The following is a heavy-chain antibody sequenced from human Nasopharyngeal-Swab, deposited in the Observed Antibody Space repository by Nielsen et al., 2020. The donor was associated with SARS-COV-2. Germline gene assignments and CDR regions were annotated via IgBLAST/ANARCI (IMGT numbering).Heavy chain of an antibody. J-gene: IGHJ4*02. D-gene: IGHD6-19*01. Sequence: ASVKVSCKASGYTFTNYALNWVRQAPGQGLERMGWINTNTGNPTYAQGFTGRFVFSLDTSVSTAYLQISGLKSEDTAVYRCAREGDASVPGTLFDYWGQGTQVTVSS. CDR2: INTNTGNP. CDR1: GYTFTNYA. V-gene: IGHV7-4-1*02. CDR3: AREGDASVPGTLFDY.